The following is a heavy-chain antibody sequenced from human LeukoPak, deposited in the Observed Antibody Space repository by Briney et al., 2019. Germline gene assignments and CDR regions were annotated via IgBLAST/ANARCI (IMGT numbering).Heavy chain of an antibody. D-gene: IGHD6-19*01. CDR2: MKPDGSEK. J-gene: IGHJ4*02. CDR1: GFTLSSYW. V-gene: IGHV3-7*01. CDR3: AKDVVGQQWPENC. Sequence: GGSLRLSCAGSGFTLSSYWMSWVRQAPGKGLEWVANMKPDGSEKYYVDSVKGRFTISRDNSKNTLYLQMNSLRPEDTAVYYCAKDVVGQQWPENCWGQGTLVTVSS.